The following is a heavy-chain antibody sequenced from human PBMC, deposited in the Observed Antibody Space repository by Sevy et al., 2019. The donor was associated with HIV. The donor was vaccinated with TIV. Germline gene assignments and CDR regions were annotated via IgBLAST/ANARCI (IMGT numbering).Heavy chain of an antibody. CDR1: GFTFSSYA. CDR2: ISGSDGST. J-gene: IGHJ4*02. Sequence: GSLRLSCAASGFTFSSYAMSWVRQAPGKGLEWVSAISGSDGSTYYADSVKGRFTISRDNSKNTLYLQMNSLRAEDTAVYYCAKVWIAAAGNNYWGQGTLVTVSS. V-gene: IGHV3-23*01. D-gene: IGHD6-13*01. CDR3: AKVWIAAAGNNY.